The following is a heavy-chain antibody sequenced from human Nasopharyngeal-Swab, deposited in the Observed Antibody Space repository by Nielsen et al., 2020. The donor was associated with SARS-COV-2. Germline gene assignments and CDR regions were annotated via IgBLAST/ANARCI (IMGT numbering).Heavy chain of an antibody. Sequence: SETLSLTCTVSGGSISPYYWGWIRQPPGKGLEWIGYIYYTGSPNYNPSLKSRLTISVDRSKNQFSLRLSSVTAADTAVYYCARHFRGGDVWGNGTTVTVSS. D-gene: IGHD3-10*01. CDR2: IYYTGSP. CDR1: GGSISPYY. CDR3: ARHFRGGDV. V-gene: IGHV4-59*08. J-gene: IGHJ6*04.